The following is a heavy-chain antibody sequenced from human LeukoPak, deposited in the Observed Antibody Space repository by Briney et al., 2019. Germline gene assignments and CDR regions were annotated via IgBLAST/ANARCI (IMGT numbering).Heavy chain of an antibody. J-gene: IGHJ3*02. CDR1: GGSISSGGYS. CDR2: IYHSGST. Sequence: SETLSLTCAVSGGSISSGGYSWSWIRQPPGKGLEWIGYIYHSGSTYYNPSLKSRVTISVDRSKNQFSLKLSSVTAADTAVYYCARVEQWLGSFGIWGQGTMVTVSS. CDR3: ARVEQWLGSFGI. D-gene: IGHD6-19*01. V-gene: IGHV4-30-2*01.